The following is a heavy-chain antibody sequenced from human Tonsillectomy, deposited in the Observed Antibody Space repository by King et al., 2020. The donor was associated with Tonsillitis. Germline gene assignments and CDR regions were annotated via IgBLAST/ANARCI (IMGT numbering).Heavy chain of an antibody. V-gene: IGHV4-31*01. CDR2: IYYSGST. CDR1: GGSISSDDYY. D-gene: IGHD3-22*01. CDR3: ARFGPDSSGYYGWCDP. Sequence: VQLQESGPGLVKPSQTLSLTCIVSGGSISSDDYYWSWIRQHPGKGLEWIGYIYYSGSTYYNPSLKSLVTMSVDTSKNHFSLKLHSVTAADTAVYYCARFGPDSSGYYGWCDPWGQGTLVTVSS. J-gene: IGHJ5*02.